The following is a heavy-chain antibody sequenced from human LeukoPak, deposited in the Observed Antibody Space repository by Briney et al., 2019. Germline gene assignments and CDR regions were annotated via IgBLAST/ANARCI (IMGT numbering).Heavy chain of an antibody. D-gene: IGHD4-23*01. CDR1: GGSISSYY. J-gene: IGHJ5*02. CDR3: AATVVRGGWFDP. V-gene: IGHV4-59*01. CDR2: IYYSGST. Sequence: SETLSLTCTVSGGSISSYYWSWIRQPPGKGLEWIGCIYYSGSTNYNPSLKSRVTISVDTSKNQFSLKLSSVTAADTAVYYCAATVVRGGWFDPWGQGTLVTVSS.